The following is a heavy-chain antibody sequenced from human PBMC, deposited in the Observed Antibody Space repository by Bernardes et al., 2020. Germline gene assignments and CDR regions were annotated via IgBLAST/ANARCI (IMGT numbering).Heavy chain of an antibody. V-gene: IGHV3-23*01. D-gene: IGHD6-13*01. Sequence: GGSLRLSCAASGFIFSIYGMSWVRQAPGKGLEWVSGISGSGGNTDYADSVKGRFTISRDNSKNTLDLQMNSLRGEDTAVYYCAKGGSSWFREYWGQGTLVTVSS. J-gene: IGHJ4*02. CDR2: ISGSGGNT. CDR1: GFIFSIYG. CDR3: AKGGSSWFREY.